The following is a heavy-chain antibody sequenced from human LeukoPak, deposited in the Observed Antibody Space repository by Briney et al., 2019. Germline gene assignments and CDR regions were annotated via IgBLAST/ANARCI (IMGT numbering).Heavy chain of an antibody. Sequence: SVKVSCKASGGTFSSYAISWVRQAPGQGLEWMGRIIPIRGIANYAQKFQGRVTITADKSTSTAYMELSSLRSEDTAVYYCASPGPHIVVVPAAMGYYYGMDVWGQGTTVTVSS. J-gene: IGHJ6*02. CDR1: GGTFSSYA. V-gene: IGHV1-69*04. D-gene: IGHD2-2*01. CDR2: IIPIRGIA. CDR3: ASPGPHIVVVPAAMGYYYGMDV.